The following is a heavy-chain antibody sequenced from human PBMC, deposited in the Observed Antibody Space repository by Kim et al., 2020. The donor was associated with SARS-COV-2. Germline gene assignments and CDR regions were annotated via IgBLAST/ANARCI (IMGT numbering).Heavy chain of an antibody. CDR3: AAGDPGLYYGGNSDYYYGMDV. D-gene: IGHD4-17*01. CDR2: IVVGSGNT. V-gene: IGHV1-58*01. CDR1: GFTFTSSA. Sequence: SVKVSCKASGFTFTSSAVQWVRQARGQRLEWIGWIVVGSGNTNYAQKFQERVTITRDMSTSTAYMELSSLRSEDTAVYYCAAGDPGLYYGGNSDYYYGMDVWGQGTTVTVSS. J-gene: IGHJ6*02.